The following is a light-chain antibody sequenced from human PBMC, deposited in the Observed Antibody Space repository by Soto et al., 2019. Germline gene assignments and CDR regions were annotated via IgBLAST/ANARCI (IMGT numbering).Light chain of an antibody. V-gene: IGLV2-14*01. Sequence: SVLTQPSSVSGSPGQSITITCTGTSSYVGGYNSVSWYQQHPGKAPKLILYDVTDRPSGVSYRFSGSKSGNTASLTISGLQAADGADYFCSSFTSSMTNVFGSGTKVTVL. CDR2: DVT. J-gene: IGLJ1*01. CDR3: SSFTSSMTNV. CDR1: SSYVGGYNS.